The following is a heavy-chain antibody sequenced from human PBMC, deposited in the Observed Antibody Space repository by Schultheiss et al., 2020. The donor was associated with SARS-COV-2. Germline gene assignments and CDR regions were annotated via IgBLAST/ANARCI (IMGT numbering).Heavy chain of an antibody. V-gene: IGHV4-39*07. CDR3: ARTRYYDFWVDY. CDR2: INHSGST. CDR1: GGSISSSSYY. Sequence: SETLSLTCTVSGGSISSSSYYWGWIRQPPGKGLEWIGEINHSGSTNYNPSLKSRVTISVDTSKNQFSLKLSSVTAADTAVYYCARTRYYDFWVDYWGQGTLVTVSS. J-gene: IGHJ4*02. D-gene: IGHD3-3*01.